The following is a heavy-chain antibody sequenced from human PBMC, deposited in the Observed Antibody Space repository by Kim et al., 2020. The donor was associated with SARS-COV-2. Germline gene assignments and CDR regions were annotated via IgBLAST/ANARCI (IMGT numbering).Heavy chain of an antibody. V-gene: IGHV1-24*01. J-gene: IGHJ4*02. D-gene: IGHD2-21*01. CDR1: GYTLTELS. Sequence: ASVKVSCKVSGYTLTELSMHWVRQAPGKGLEWMGTFDPEDGETIYAQKFQGRVTMTEDTSTDTPYMELSSLRSEDTAVYYCATLQGKGFGGGADYWGQGTLVTVSS. CDR2: FDPEDGET. CDR3: ATLQGKGFGGGADY.